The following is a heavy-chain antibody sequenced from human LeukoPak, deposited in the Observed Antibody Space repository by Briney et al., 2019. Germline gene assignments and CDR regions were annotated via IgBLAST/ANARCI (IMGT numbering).Heavy chain of an antibody. CDR2: IYYSGST. D-gene: IGHD3-10*01. Sequence: SETLSLTCTVSGGSISSYYWSWIRQPPVKGLEWIGYIYYSGSTNYNPSLKSRVTISVDTSKNQFSLKLSSVTAADTAVYYCARAVLGYYYGSGSYYNWFDPWGQGTLVTVSS. CDR1: GGSISSYY. CDR3: ARAVLGYYYGSGSYYNWFDP. V-gene: IGHV4-59*01. J-gene: IGHJ5*02.